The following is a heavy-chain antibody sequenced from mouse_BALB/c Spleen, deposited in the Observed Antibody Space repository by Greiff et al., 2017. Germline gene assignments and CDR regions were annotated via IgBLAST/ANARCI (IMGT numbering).Heavy chain of an antibody. CDR3: ARDSYRYDY. V-gene: IGHV7-3*02. D-gene: IGHD2-14*01. J-gene: IGHJ2*01. CDR2: IRNKANGYTT. CDR1: GFTFTDYY. Sequence: EVQLQESGGGLVQPGGSLRLSCATSGFTFTDYYMSWVRQPPGKALEWLGFIRNKANGYTTEYSASVKGRFTISRDNSQSILYLQMNTLRAEDSATYYCARDSYRYDYWGQGTTLTVSS.